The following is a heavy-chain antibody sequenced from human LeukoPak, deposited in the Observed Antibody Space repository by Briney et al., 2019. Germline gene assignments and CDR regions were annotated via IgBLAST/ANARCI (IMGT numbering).Heavy chain of an antibody. Sequence: GGSLRLSCAASGFSFNNYSMNWVRQAPGKGLEWLSYISSSTSNKYYADSVKGRFTISIDNAKNSLSLQINSLRAEDTAVYYCAELGITMIGGVWGKGTTVTISS. J-gene: IGHJ6*04. CDR3: AELGITMIGGV. D-gene: IGHD3-10*02. V-gene: IGHV3-48*01. CDR1: GFSFNNYS. CDR2: ISSSTSNK.